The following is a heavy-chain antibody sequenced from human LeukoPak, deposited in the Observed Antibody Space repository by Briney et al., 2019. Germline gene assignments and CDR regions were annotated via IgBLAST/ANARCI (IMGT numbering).Heavy chain of an antibody. CDR2: IRYDGSNK. Sequence: GGSLRLSCAASGFTFSSYGMHWVRQAPGKGLEWVAFIRYDGSNKYYADSVKGRFTISRDNSKNTLYLQMNSLRAEDTAVYSCVRDGDYGAYGGYFDNWGQGTLVTVSS. J-gene: IGHJ4*02. D-gene: IGHD4-17*01. CDR3: VRDGDYGAYGGYFDN. V-gene: IGHV3-30*02. CDR1: GFTFSSYG.